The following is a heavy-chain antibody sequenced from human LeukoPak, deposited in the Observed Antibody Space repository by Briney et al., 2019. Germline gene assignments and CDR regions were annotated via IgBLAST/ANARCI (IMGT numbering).Heavy chain of an antibody. Sequence: GGSLRLSCAASGFTFSNYEMNWVRQAPGKGLEWVSYISSSGSTIYYADSVKGRFTISRDNAKNSLYLQMNSLRAEDTAVYYCAKNDILTGYYPTFDYWGQGTLVTVSS. V-gene: IGHV3-48*03. CDR2: ISSSGSTI. J-gene: IGHJ4*02. D-gene: IGHD3-9*01. CDR1: GFTFSNYE. CDR3: AKNDILTGYYPTFDY.